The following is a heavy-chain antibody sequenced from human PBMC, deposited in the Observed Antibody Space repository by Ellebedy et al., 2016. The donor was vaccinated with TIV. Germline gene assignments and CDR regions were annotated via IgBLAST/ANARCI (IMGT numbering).Heavy chain of an antibody. Sequence: ASVKVSCXASGYTFTSYDINWVRQATGQGLEWMGWMNPNSGNTGYAQKFQGRVTMTRNTSISTAYMELSSLRSEDTAVYYCARPAGYYDFWSGNYYYYYMDVWGKGTTVTVSS. V-gene: IGHV1-8*01. CDR2: MNPNSGNT. J-gene: IGHJ6*03. CDR3: ARPAGYYDFWSGNYYYYYMDV. D-gene: IGHD3-3*01. CDR1: GYTFTSYD.